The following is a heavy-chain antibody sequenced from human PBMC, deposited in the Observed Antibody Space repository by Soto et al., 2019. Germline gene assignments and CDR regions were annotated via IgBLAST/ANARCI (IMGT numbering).Heavy chain of an antibody. V-gene: IGHV3-23*01. J-gene: IGHJ4*02. CDR2: ISGSGGST. CDR1: GFTLNSYA. D-gene: IGHD4-17*01. Sequence: PGGPLRLSCAASGFTLNSYAMSWVRQAPGKGLEWVSAISGSGGSTYYAESVKGPFKISSDNSKNTLYLQMNSLRAEDTAVYYLANDQGGDFFFDYWGQGTLVTVSS. CDR3: ANDQGGDFFFDY.